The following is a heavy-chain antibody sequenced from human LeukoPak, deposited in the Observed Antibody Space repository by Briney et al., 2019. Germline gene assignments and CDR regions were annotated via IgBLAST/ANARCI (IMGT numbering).Heavy chain of an antibody. J-gene: IGHJ4*02. CDR2: IYWDDDT. Sequence: ESGPTLVKPTETLTLTCTFSGFSLSTSGVGVGWIRQPPGKALEWLALIYWDDDTRYSPSLKTRVTITKDTSKNQVVLTMTNIDPEDTATYYCARWTAPSKLFGIVLSSSDYCFDYWGRGVWATVSS. D-gene: IGHD2-21*02. CDR3: ARWTAPSKLFGIVLSSSDYCFDY. V-gene: IGHV2-5*02. CDR1: GFSLSTSGVG.